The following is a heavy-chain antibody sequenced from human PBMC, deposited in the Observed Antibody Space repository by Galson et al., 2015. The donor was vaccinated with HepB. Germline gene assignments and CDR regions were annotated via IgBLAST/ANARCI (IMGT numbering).Heavy chain of an antibody. CDR1: GFPFSSYG. D-gene: IGHD4-23*01. J-gene: IGHJ4*02. CDR2: IWYDGSKK. CDR3: AKEVNYGGHLPTDY. V-gene: IGHV3-33*03. Sequence: SLRLSCAASGFPFSSYGMHWVRQAPGKGLEWVALIWYDGSKKDYAESVKGRFTISRDNSKNTLYLHMNSLRAEDTAVFYCAKEVNYGGHLPTDYWGQGTLVTVSS.